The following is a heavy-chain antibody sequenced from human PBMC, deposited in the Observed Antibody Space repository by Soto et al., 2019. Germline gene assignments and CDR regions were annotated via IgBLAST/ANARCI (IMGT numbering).Heavy chain of an antibody. CDR3: AHSRSDVGATFFDY. Sequence: QITLKESGPTLVKPTQTLTLTCTFSGFSLSTSGVGVGWIRQPPGKALEWLALVYWNDDKRYSPALKSRLTITKDTSKHQVVLIMTNMDPVDTATYYCAHSRSDVGATFFDYWGQGIQVTVSS. V-gene: IGHV2-5*01. CDR2: VYWNDDK. J-gene: IGHJ4*02. CDR1: GFSLSTSGVG. D-gene: IGHD1-26*01.